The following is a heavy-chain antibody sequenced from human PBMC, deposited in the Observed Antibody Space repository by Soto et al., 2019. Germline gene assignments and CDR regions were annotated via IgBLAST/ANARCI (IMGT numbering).Heavy chain of an antibody. CDR3: ARDLSWELRYYFDY. D-gene: IGHD1-26*01. CDR1: GFTFSSYA. CDR2: ISYDGSNK. V-gene: IGHV3-30-3*01. J-gene: IGHJ4*02. Sequence: GGSLRLSCAASGFTFSSYAMHWVRQAPGKGLEWVAVISYDGSNKYYADSVKGRFTISRDNSKNTLYLQMNSLRAEDTAVYYCARDLSWELRYYFDYGGKRTPVTV.